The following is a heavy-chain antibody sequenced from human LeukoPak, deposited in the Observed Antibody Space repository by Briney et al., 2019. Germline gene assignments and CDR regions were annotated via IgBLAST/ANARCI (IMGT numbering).Heavy chain of an antibody. CDR2: INHSGST. J-gene: IGHJ4*02. D-gene: IGHD3-22*01. V-gene: IGHV4-34*01. CDR1: GVSFSGYY. CDR3: ARARRGHSSGYYDY. Sequence: SETLSLTCAVYGVSFSGYYWSWIRQPPGKGLEWIGEINHSGSTNYNPSLKSRVTISVDTSKNQFSLKLSSVTAADTAVYYCARARRGHSSGYYDYWGQGTLVTVSS.